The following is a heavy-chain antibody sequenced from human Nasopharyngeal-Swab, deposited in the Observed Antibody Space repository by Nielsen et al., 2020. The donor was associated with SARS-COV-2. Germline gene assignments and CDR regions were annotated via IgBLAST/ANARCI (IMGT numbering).Heavy chain of an antibody. V-gene: IGHV3-21*06. CDR2: TNAAGTYA. J-gene: IGHJ3*01. CDR3: AREGTVTQHEAFDL. Sequence: GGSLRLSCAASGFTFSSYTMHWVRQAPGKGLVWVASTNAAGTYAHYADSVKGRFTISRDNGQNSLYLQMNSLRVEDTAVYYCAREGTVTQHEAFDLWGQGTLVTVS. CDR1: GFTFSSYT. D-gene: IGHD4-11*01.